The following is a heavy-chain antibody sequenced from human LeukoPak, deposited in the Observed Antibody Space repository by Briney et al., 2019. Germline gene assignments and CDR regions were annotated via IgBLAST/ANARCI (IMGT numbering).Heavy chain of an antibody. Sequence: GASVKVSCKASGGTFSGYAISWVRQAPGQGLEWMGGIIPIFGTANYAQKFQGRVTITADESTSTAYMELSSLRSEDTAVYYCAGGYSYGPFDYWGQGTLVTVSS. J-gene: IGHJ4*02. CDR1: GGTFSGYA. CDR2: IIPIFGTA. V-gene: IGHV1-69*13. D-gene: IGHD5-18*01. CDR3: AGGYSYGPFDY.